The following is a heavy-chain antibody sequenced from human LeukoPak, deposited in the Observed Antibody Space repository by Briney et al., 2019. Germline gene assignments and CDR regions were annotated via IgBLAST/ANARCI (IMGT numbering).Heavy chain of an antibody. CDR2: ITSGGDTT. D-gene: IGHD4-17*01. CDR1: GFIFSSYA. V-gene: IGHV3-23*01. J-gene: IGHJ4*02. Sequence: GGSLRLSCAASGFIFSSYAMNWVRQAPGKGLEWVSIITSGGDTTFYADSVKGRFTISRDNSKNTLYLQMNSLRVEDTAVYYCAKDLYGDYLTHYWGQGTLVSVSS. CDR3: AKDLYGDYLTHY.